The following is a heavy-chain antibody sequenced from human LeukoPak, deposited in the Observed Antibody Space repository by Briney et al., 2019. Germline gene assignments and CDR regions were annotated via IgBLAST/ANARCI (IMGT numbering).Heavy chain of an antibody. V-gene: IGHV3-23*01. CDR2: ISGSGDST. D-gene: IGHD3-16*02. Sequence: PGGSLRLSCAASGFSFTTYAMSWVRQAPGKGLEWVSAISGSGDSTYYADSVNGRFTISRDNSKNTLYLQMDSLRAEDTAVYFCAKDGSYDYVWGSYRYVAYWGLGTLITV. CDR3: AKDGSYDYVWGSYRYVAY. CDR1: GFSFTTYA. J-gene: IGHJ4*02.